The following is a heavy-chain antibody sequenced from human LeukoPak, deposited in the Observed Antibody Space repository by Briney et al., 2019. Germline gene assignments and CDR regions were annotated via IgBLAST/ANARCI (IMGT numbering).Heavy chain of an antibody. V-gene: IGHV3-53*01. D-gene: IGHD4-17*01. Sequence: GGSLRLSCAASGFIVSSNYMSWVRRAPGKGLEWVSVIYSGGTPYYAHSVKGRFTISRDNSNNTLYLQMNTLTAEDTAVYYCARGPVTRFEIWGQGTMVTVSS. CDR1: GFIVSSNY. CDR3: ARGPVTRFEI. J-gene: IGHJ3*02. CDR2: IYSGGTP.